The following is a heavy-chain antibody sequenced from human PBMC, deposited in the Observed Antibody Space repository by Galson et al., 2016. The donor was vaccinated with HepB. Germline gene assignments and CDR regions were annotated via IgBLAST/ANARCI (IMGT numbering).Heavy chain of an antibody. Sequence: SLRLSCAASGFTFSNYAMHWVRQAPGMGLEWVALIWYDGSNKYYADSVKGRFTISRDNSKYTLYLQMNSLRAEDTAVCFCARPIRPYYYYFVMDVWGQGTTVTVSS. V-gene: IGHV3-33*01. CDR1: GFTFSNYA. J-gene: IGHJ6*02. CDR3: ARPIRPYYYYFVMDV. CDR2: IWYDGSNK.